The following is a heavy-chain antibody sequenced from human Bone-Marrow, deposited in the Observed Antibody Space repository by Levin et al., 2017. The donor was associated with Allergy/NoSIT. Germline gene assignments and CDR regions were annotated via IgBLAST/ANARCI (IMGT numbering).Heavy chain of an antibody. Sequence: GGSLRLSCAASGFTFDDYTMHWVRQAPGKGLEWVSLISWDGGSTYYADSVKGRFTISRDNSKNSLYLQMNSLRTEDTALYYCAKDIKASVGGGYFDYWGQGTLVTVSS. D-gene: IGHD3-16*01. CDR2: ISWDGGST. CDR3: AKDIKASVGGGYFDY. J-gene: IGHJ4*02. V-gene: IGHV3-43*01. CDR1: GFTFDDYT.